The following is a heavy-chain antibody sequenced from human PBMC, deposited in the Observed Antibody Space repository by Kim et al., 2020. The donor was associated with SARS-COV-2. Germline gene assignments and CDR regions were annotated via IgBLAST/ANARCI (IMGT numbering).Heavy chain of an antibody. CDR1: GGSISSGGYY. V-gene: IGHV4-31*03. Sequence: SETLSLTCTVSGGSISSGGYYWSWIRQHPGKGLEWIGYIYYSGSTYYNPSLKSRVTISVDTSKNQFSMKLSSVTAADTAVYYCARANSSGYFDYWGQGTLVTVSS. D-gene: IGHD3-22*01. CDR2: IYYSGST. CDR3: ARANSSGYFDY. J-gene: IGHJ4*02.